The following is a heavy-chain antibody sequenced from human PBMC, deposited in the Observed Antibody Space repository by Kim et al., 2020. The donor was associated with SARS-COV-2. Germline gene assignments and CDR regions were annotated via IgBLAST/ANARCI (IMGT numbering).Heavy chain of an antibody. Sequence: RTSEADSVKGRFTMSRDNSKNTLYLRMNSLGAEDTAVYYCAKGAWELLDSCGQGDLGTVSS. CDR2: RT. J-gene: IGHJ4*02. V-gene: IGHV3-23*01. D-gene: IGHD1-26*01. CDR3: AKGAWELLDS.